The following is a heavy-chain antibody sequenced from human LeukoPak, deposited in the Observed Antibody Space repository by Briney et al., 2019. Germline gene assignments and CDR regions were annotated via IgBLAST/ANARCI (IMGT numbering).Heavy chain of an antibody. D-gene: IGHD3-10*01. CDR3: ATAHLWFGELNGSGTYFDY. Sequence: GGSLRLSCAASGFTFSSYGMHWVRQAPGKGLECVAFIRYDGSNKYYADSVKGRLTISRDNSKNTLYLQMNSLRAEDTAVYYCATAHLWFGELNGSGTYFDYWGQGTLVTVSS. CDR1: GFTFSSYG. CDR2: IRYDGSNK. J-gene: IGHJ4*02. V-gene: IGHV3-30*02.